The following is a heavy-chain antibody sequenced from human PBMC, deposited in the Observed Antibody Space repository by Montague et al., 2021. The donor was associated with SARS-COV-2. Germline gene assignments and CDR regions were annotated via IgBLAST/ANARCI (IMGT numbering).Heavy chain of an antibody. CDR3: ARVQGITMIVVVIGAFDI. J-gene: IGHJ3*02. D-gene: IGHD3-22*01. CDR1: GGSISSGGYY. Sequence: TLYLTCTVSGGSISSGGYYWSWIRQYPGKGLVWTGYIYYSGSTYYNPSLKSRVTISVDTSKNQFSLKLSPVTAADTAAYYCARVQGITMIVVVIGAFDIWGQGTMVTVSS. CDR2: IYYSGST. V-gene: IGHV4-31*03.